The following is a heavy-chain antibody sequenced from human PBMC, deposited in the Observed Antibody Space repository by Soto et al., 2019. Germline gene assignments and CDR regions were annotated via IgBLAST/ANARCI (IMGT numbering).Heavy chain of an antibody. J-gene: IGHJ4*01. CDR3: GCVFEY. CDR1: GFTFSNYW. Sequence: AGGSLRLSFAASGFTFSNYWMHWVRQVPGRGLVWVSRIDHDGIGTSYADSVKGRFTISRDNAKNMVYLEMNSLRVEDTAVYYCGCVFEYWGHGTLVTASS. V-gene: IGHV3-74*01. CDR2: IDHDGIGT.